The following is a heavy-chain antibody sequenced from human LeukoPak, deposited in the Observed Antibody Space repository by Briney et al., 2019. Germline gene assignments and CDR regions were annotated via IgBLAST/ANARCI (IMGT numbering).Heavy chain of an antibody. Sequence: ASVKVSCKASGYTFTSYDINWVRQATGQGLVWMGWMNPNSGNTGYAQKFQGRVTMTRSTSISTAYMELSSLRSEDTAVYYCARGVDILTGSNWFDPWGQGTLVTVSS. CDR2: MNPNSGNT. CDR3: ARGVDILTGSNWFDP. V-gene: IGHV1-8*01. D-gene: IGHD3-9*01. CDR1: GYTFTSYD. J-gene: IGHJ5*02.